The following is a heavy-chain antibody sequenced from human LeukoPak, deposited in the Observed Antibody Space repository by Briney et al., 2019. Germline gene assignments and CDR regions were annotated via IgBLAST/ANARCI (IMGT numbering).Heavy chain of an antibody. Sequence: PGASLRLSCAASGFTFSSYAMSWVRQAPGKGLEWVSAISGSGGSTYYADSVKGRFTISRDNSKNTLYLQMNSLRAEDTAVYYCAKDPYRGPRYYIDYWGQGTLVTVSS. CDR1: GFTFSSYA. V-gene: IGHV3-23*01. J-gene: IGHJ4*02. D-gene: IGHD5-18*01. CDR3: AKDPYRGPRYYIDY. CDR2: ISGSGGST.